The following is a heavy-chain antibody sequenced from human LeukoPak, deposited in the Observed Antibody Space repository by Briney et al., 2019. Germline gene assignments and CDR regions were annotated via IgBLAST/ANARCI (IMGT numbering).Heavy chain of an antibody. CDR3: ARGGIRGSSWYSDPENFDY. CDR2: IYYSGST. CDR1: GGSISSYY. V-gene: IGHV4-59*01. D-gene: IGHD6-13*01. Sequence: SETLSLTCTVSGGSISSYYWSWIRQPPGKGLEWIGYIYYSGSTNYNPSLKSRVTISVDTSKNQFSLKLSSVTAADTAVYYCARGGIRGSSWYSDPENFDYWGQGTLVTVSS. J-gene: IGHJ4*02.